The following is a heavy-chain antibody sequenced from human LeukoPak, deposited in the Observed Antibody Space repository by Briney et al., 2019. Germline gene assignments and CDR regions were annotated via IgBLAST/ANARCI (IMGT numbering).Heavy chain of an antibody. CDR2: IRYDGSNK. V-gene: IGHV3-30*02. J-gene: IGHJ6*03. D-gene: IGHD2-15*01. CDR3: AKGLGGCSGGSCYEYYYYYMDV. CDR1: GFTFSSYA. Sequence: GGSLRLSCAASGFTFSSYAMSWVRQAPGKGLEWVAFIRYDGSNKYYADSVKGRFTISRDNSKNTLYLQMNSLRAEDTAVYYCAKGLGGCSGGSCYEYYYYYMDVWGKGTTVTVS.